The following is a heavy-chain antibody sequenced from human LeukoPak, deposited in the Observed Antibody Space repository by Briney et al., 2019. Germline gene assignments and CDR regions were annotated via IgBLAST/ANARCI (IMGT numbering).Heavy chain of an antibody. CDR1: GFTFSSYS. CDR2: IKQDGSEK. D-gene: IGHD4-11*01. V-gene: IGHV3-7*01. Sequence: GGSLRLSCAASGFTFSSYSMSWVRQAPGKGLEWVANIKQDGSEKYYVDSVKGRFTISRDNAKNSLYLQMNSLRAEDTAVYYCARDLSSNGYLQYYFDYWGQGTLVTVSS. J-gene: IGHJ4*02. CDR3: ARDLSSNGYLQYYFDY.